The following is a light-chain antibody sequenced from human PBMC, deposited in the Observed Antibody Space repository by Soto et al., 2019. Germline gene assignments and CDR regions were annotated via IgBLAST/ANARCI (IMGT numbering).Light chain of an antibody. CDR1: SSDSGYDNY. Sequence: QSVPTQPASVSGSPGQTITISCTATSSDSGYDNYVSWLQQHPGKAPKLIICLATKHPSGLSTRFSGSKSGNTASLTVSGLQAEDEARFHCSTTKRGSTYVFGSGTKVTV. V-gene: IGLV2-14*01. J-gene: IGLJ1*01. CDR3: STTKRGSTYV. CDR2: LAT.